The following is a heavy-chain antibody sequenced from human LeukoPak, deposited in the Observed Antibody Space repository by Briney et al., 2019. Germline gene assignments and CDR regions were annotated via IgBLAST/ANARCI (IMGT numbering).Heavy chain of an antibody. CDR3: ARDAQYGIPADPYWYFDL. CDR1: GGSISSGSYY. CDR2: IYTSGST. D-gene: IGHD2-2*01. Sequence: SQTLSLTCTVSGGSISSGSYYWSWIRQPAGKGLEWIGRIYTSGSTNYNPSLKSRVTISVDTSKNQFSLKLSSVTAADTAVYYCARDAQYGIPADPYWYFDLWGRGTLVTVSS. J-gene: IGHJ2*01. V-gene: IGHV4-61*02.